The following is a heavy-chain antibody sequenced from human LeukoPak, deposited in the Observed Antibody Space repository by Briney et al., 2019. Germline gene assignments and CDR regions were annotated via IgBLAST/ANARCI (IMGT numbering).Heavy chain of an antibody. D-gene: IGHD5-24*01. CDR1: GSTFTSYG. CDR2: ISAYNGNT. Sequence: ASVKVSCTASGSTFTSYGISWVRQAPGQGLEWMGWISAYNGNTNYAQKLQGRVTMTTDTSTSTAYMELRSLRSDDTAVYYCARDRDGYNRDYWGQGTLVTVSS. V-gene: IGHV1-18*01. J-gene: IGHJ4*02. CDR3: ARDRDGYNRDY.